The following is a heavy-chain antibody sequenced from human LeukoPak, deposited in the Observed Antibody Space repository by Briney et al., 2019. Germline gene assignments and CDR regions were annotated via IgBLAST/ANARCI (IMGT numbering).Heavy chain of an antibody. J-gene: IGHJ5*02. Sequence: ETLSLTCTVSGGSISSYYWSWIRQPAGKGLEWIGRIYTSGSTNYNLSLKSRVTMSVDTSKNQFSLKLSSVTAADTAVYYCARADVLRYFDEGGWFDPWGHGTLVTVSS. V-gene: IGHV4-4*07. CDR2: IYTSGST. CDR3: ARADVLRYFDEGGWFDP. CDR1: GGSISSYY. D-gene: IGHD3-9*01.